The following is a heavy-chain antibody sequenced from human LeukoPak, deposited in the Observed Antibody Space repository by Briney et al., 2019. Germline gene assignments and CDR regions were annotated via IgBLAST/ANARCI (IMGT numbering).Heavy chain of an antibody. J-gene: IGHJ4*02. CDR1: GFTFSSYA. CDR2: ISGNDGST. V-gene: IGHV3-23*01. CDR3: VKDRRSTMVRRELR. Sequence: GGSLRLSCAASGFTFSSYAMSWVRQAPGKGLEWVSGISGNDGSTYYADSVEGRVTISRDNSKNTLYLQMNSLRVEDTAVYYCVKDRRSTMVRRELRWGQGTLVTVSS. D-gene: IGHD3-10*01.